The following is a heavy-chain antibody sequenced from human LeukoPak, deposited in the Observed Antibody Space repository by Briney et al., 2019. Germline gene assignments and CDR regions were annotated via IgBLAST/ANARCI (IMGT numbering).Heavy chain of an antibody. CDR1: GGSISSSSYY. CDR2: IYYSGST. J-gene: IGHJ4*02. V-gene: IGHV4-39*01. D-gene: IGHD3-22*01. CDR3: ARHGDYYDSSGPLDY. Sequence: SETLSLTCTVSGGSISSSSYYRGWIRQPPGKGLEWIGSIYYSGSTYYNPSLKSRVTISVDTSKNQFSLKLSSVTAADTAVYYCARHGDYYDSSGPLDYWGQGTLVTVSS.